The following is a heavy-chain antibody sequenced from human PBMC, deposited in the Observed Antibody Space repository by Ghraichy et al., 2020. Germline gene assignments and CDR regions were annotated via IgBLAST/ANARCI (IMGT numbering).Heavy chain of an antibody. J-gene: IGHJ4*02. Sequence: SETLSLTCAVYGGSFSGYYWSWIRQPPGKGLEWIGEINHSGSTNYNPSLKSRVTISVDTSKNQFSLKLSSVTAADTAVYYCARGRKRITIFGVVITQGPWVDYWGQGTLVTVSS. D-gene: IGHD3-3*01. CDR3: ARGRKRITIFGVVITQGPWVDY. CDR1: GGSFSGYY. V-gene: IGHV4-34*01. CDR2: INHSGST.